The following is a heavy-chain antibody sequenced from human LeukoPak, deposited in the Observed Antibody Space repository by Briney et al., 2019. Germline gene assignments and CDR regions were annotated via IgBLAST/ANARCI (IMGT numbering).Heavy chain of an antibody. J-gene: IGHJ4*02. Sequence: ASVKVSCKASGYTFTSYDINWVRQATGQGLEWMRWMNPNSGNTGYAQKFQGRVTITRNTSISTAYMELSSLRSEDTAAYYCARARRDGYNLANWGQGTLVTVSS. CDR2: MNPNSGNT. CDR1: GYTFTSYD. V-gene: IGHV1-8*03. CDR3: ARARRDGYNLAN. D-gene: IGHD5-24*01.